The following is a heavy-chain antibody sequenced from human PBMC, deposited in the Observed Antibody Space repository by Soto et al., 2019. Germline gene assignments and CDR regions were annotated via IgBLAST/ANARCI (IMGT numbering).Heavy chain of an antibody. V-gene: IGHV4-31*03. CDR3: ARDRRIAAGGKDYCYDGMDV. J-gene: IGHJ6*02. D-gene: IGHD6-13*01. Sequence: QVQLQESGPGLVKPSQTLSLTCTVSGGSISSGGYYWSWIRQHQGKGLEWIGYISYSGSTYYNPSLKSRVTISVDASKNQFSLKLSSVTAADTAVYYCARDRRIAAGGKDYCYDGMDVWGQGTTVTVSS. CDR1: GGSISSGGYY. CDR2: ISYSGST.